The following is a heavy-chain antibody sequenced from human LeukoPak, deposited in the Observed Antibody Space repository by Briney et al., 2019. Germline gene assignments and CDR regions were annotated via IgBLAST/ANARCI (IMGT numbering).Heavy chain of an antibody. D-gene: IGHD6-19*01. V-gene: IGHV3-21*01. CDR1: GFTFGTYA. J-gene: IGHJ6*02. Sequence: PGGSLRLSCAASGFTFGTYAMSWVRQAPGKGLEWVSSISSSSSYIYYADSVKGRFTISRDNAKNSLYLQMNSLRAEDTAVYYCARDESSGDFRMDVWGQGTTVTVSS. CDR3: ARDESSGDFRMDV. CDR2: ISSSSSYI.